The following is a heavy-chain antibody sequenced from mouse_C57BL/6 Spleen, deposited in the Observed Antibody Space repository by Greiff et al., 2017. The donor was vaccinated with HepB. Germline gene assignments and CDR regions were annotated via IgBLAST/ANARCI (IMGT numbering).Heavy chain of an antibody. CDR1: GYAFSSSW. CDR2: IYPGDGDT. J-gene: IGHJ2*01. D-gene: IGHD4-1*01. CDR3: ARWVGRKEDFDY. V-gene: IGHV1-82*01. Sequence: QVQLQQSGPELVKPGASVKISCKASGYAFSSSWMNWVKQRPGKGLEWIGRIYPGDGDTNYNGKFKGKATLTADKSSSTAYMQLSSLTSEDSAVYFCARWVGRKEDFDYWGQGTTLTVSS.